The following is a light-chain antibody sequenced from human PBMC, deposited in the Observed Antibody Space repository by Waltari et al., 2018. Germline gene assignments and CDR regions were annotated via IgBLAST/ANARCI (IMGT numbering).Light chain of an antibody. CDR3: QQYSSFST. CDR1: QTIRGW. CDR2: DAS. J-gene: IGKJ1*01. V-gene: IGKV1-5*01. Sequence: DIQMTQSPSMLSTSVRDRVTITCRASQTIRGWLAWYQLKPGLAPKLLIYDASNLGGGVPSRFSGSGFGTNFTLTISSLQPDDFATYYCQQYSSFSTFGLGTKV.